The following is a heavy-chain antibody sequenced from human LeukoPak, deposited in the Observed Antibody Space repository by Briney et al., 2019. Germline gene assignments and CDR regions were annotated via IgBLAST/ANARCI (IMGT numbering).Heavy chain of an antibody. CDR1: GFTFSSYA. CDR2: ISSNGGST. V-gene: IGHV3-64*01. CDR3: ARDGGIAAAGTFDY. J-gene: IGHJ4*02. Sequence: PGGSLRLSCAASGFTFSSYAMHWVRQAPGKGLEYVSAISSNGGSTYYANSVKGRFTISRDNSKNTLYLQMGSLRAEDMAVYYCARDGGIAAAGTFDYWGQGTLDTVSS. D-gene: IGHD6-13*01.